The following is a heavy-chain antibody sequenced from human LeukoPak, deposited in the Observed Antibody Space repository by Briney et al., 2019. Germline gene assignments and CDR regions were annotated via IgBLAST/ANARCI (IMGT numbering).Heavy chain of an antibody. CDR1: GFTFSSYA. Sequence: PGRSLRLSCAASGFTFSSYAMHWVRQAPGKGLEWVAVISYDGSNKYYADSVKGQFTISRDNSKNPLYLQMNSLRAEETAVYYCARDPYSGSYSGRGYFDYWGQGTLVTVSS. J-gene: IGHJ4*02. CDR3: ARDPYSGSYSGRGYFDY. D-gene: IGHD1-26*01. CDR2: ISYDGSNK. V-gene: IGHV3-30-3*01.